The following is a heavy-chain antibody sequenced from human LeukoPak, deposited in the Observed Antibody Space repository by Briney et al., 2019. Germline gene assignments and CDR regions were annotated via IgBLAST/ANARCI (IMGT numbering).Heavy chain of an antibody. D-gene: IGHD3-3*01. J-gene: IGHJ6*03. CDR3: AASGTVPLRDYDFWSGYYPYYYYYYMDV. V-gene: IGHV1-58*01. CDR2: IVVGSGNT. CDR1: GFTFTSSA. Sequence: SVKVSCKASGFTFTSSAVQWVRQARGQRLEWIGWIVVGSGNTNYAQKFQERVTITRDMSTSTAYMELSSLRSEDTAVYYCAASGTVPLRDYDFWSGYYPYYYYYYMDVWGKGTTVTVSS.